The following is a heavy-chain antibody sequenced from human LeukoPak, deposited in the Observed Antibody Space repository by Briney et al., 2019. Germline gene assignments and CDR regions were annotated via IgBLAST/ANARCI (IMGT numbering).Heavy chain of an antibody. V-gene: IGHV3-23*01. J-gene: IGHJ4*02. CDR2: ISGSDGST. CDR3: ARERGDYFDY. CDR1: GFTFGDYA. D-gene: IGHD3-10*01. Sequence: GGSLRLSCTASGFTFGDYAMSWFRQAPGKGLEWVSAISGSDGSTYYADSVKGRFTISRDNSKNTLYLQMNSLRAEDTAVYYCARERGDYFDYWGQGTLVTVSS.